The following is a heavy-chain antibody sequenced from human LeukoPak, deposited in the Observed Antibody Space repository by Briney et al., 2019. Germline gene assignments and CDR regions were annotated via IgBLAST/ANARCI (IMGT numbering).Heavy chain of an antibody. J-gene: IGHJ4*02. V-gene: IGHV3-23*01. D-gene: IGHD2-2*01. CDR2: VSGGGGTT. CDR3: AKDMRYCSSATCYGLDY. Sequence: GGSLRLSCAASGFTFSSYAMSWVRQAPGKGLEWVSTVSGGGGTTYYADSVKGRFTISRDNSKNTLFLQMNSLRAEDTAIYYCAKDMRYCSSATCYGLDYWGQGTLVTVTS. CDR1: GFTFSSYA.